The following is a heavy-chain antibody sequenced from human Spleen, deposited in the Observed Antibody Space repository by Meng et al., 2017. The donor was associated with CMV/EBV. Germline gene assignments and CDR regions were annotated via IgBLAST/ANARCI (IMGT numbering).Heavy chain of an antibody. V-gene: IGHV3-30-3*01. CDR3: ARVRGPGGRGHFDY. Sequence: GGSLRLSCAASGFTFSSYAMHWVRQAPGKGLEWVAVISYDGSNKYYADSVKGRFTISRDNSKNTLYLQMNSLRAEDTAVYYCARVRGPGGRGHFDYWGQGTLVTVSS. D-gene: IGHD1-1*01. CDR2: ISYDGSNK. J-gene: IGHJ4*02. CDR1: GFTFSSYA.